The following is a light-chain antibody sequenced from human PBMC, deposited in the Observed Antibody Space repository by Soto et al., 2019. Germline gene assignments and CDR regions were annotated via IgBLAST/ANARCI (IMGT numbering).Light chain of an antibody. CDR1: QSVSNSQ. J-gene: IGKJ2*01. CDR2: GTS. CDR3: QEYGQSLHT. Sequence: EIVLTQSPGTLSLSPGERVTLSCRASQSVSNSQLAWYQQKPGQAPRLLIQGTSSRATGIPDRFGGSGSGTDFSLTISRLEPEDFAVYYCQEYGQSLHTCGQGTKLEIK. V-gene: IGKV3-20*01.